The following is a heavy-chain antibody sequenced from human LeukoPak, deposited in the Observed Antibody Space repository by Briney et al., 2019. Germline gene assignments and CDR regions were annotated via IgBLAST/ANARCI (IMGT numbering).Heavy chain of an antibody. V-gene: IGHV4-34*01. CDR2: INHSGST. D-gene: IGHD6-6*01. CDR1: GGSFSGYY. J-gene: IGHJ4*02. CDR3: ANGDAARPSVGIDY. Sequence: SETLSLTCAVYGGSFSGYYWSWIRQPPGKGLEWIGEINHSGSTNYNPSLKSRVTISVDTSKNQFSLKLSSVTAADTAVYYCANGDAARPSVGIDYWGQGTLATVSS.